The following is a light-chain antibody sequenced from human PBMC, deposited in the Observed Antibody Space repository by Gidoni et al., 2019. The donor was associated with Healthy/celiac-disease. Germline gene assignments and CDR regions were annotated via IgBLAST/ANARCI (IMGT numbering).Light chain of an antibody. V-gene: IGLV6-57*02. CDR3: QSYDSSNHVV. Sequence: NFMLTQPHSVSESPGKTVTISCTGSSGSIASNYVQWSQQRPGSAPTTVIYEDNQSPSGVPDRFSGSIDSSSNSASLTISGLKTEDEADYYCQSYDSSNHVVFGGGTKLTVL. CDR1: SGSIASNY. J-gene: IGLJ2*01. CDR2: EDN.